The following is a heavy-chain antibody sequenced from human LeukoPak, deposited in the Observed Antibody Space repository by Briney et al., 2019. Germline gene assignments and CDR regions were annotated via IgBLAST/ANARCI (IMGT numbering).Heavy chain of an antibody. CDR2: ISAYNGNT. V-gene: IGHV1-18*01. CDR1: GYTFTSYG. CDR3: ARAGITGTILTYYYYYYMDA. J-gene: IGHJ6*03. Sequence: ASVKVSCKASGYTFTSYGISWVRQAPGQGLEWMGWISAYNGNTNYAQKLQGRVTMTTDTSTSTAYMELRSLRSDDTAVYYCARAGITGTILTYYYYYYMDAWGKGTTVTVSS. D-gene: IGHD1-7*01.